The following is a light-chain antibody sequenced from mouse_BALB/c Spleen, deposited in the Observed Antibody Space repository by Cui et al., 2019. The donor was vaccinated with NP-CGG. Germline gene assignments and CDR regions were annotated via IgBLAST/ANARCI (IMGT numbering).Light chain of an antibody. CDR3: ALWYSNHWV. CDR1: IGAVTTSNY. Sequence: AVVTQESALTTSPRETVTLTCRLSIGAVTTSNYANWVQEKPDHLFTGLIGGTNNRAPGVPARFSGSLIGDKAALTITGAQTEDEAIYFCALWYSNHWVFGGGTKLTVL. CDR2: GTN. J-gene: IGLJ1*01. V-gene: IGLV1*01.